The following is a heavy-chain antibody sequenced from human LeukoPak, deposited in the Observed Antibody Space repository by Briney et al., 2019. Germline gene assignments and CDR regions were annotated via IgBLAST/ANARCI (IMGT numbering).Heavy chain of an antibody. CDR3: AKDEYYDSSGYYPFEYFQH. CDR2: ISGSGGST. J-gene: IGHJ1*01. Sequence: GGSLRLSCAASGFTFSSYAMSWVRQALGKGLEWVSAISGSGGSTYYADSVKGRFTISRDNSKNTLYLQMNSLRAEDTAVYYCAKDEYYDSSGYYPFEYFQHWGQGTLVTVSS. CDR1: GFTFSSYA. D-gene: IGHD3-22*01. V-gene: IGHV3-23*01.